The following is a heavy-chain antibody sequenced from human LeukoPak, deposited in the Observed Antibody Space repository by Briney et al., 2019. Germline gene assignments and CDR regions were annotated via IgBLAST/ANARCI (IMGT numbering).Heavy chain of an antibody. V-gene: IGHV3-48*02. CDR1: GLSFSDYS. CDR2: ISSTSTTI. Sequence: GGSLTLSCAASGLSFSDYSMNWVRQAPGKGLEWVSYISSTSTTIYYADSVKGRFTISRDNAKNSLYLQMNSLRDGDTAVYYCAGDAVVFAFDVWGQGTMVTVSS. CDR3: AGDAVVFAFDV. D-gene: IGHD2-8*02. J-gene: IGHJ3*01.